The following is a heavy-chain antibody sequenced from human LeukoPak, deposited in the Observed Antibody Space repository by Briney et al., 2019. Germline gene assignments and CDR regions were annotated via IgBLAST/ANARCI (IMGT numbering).Heavy chain of an antibody. CDR1: GFIFSNAW. D-gene: IGHD6-13*01. V-gene: IGHV3-15*01. CDR3: TTVTYIAAAGTEWFDP. CDR2: IKSQTSGGTP. Sequence: GGSLRLSCAASGFIFSNAWMNGAPQPPGKGLEWVGRIKSQTSGGTPDYAAPVKGRFTISRDDSKNTLYLQMNSLKTEDTAVYYCTTVTYIAAAGTEWFDPWGQGTLVTVSS. J-gene: IGHJ5*02.